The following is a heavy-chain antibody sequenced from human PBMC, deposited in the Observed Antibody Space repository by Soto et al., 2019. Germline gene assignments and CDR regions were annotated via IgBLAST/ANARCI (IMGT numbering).Heavy chain of an antibody. D-gene: IGHD1-1*01. Sequence: QVQLVQSGAEVKKPGSSVKVSCKASGGTFSSYAISWVRQAPGQGLELIGGIIPICGTANYAQKCQCRVTITADESTSTAYMEMSSLRSEDTAVYYCARDALDGTPQDGYYYYGMDVCFQGTTVTVS. J-gene: IGHJ6*02. CDR3: ARDALDGTPQDGYYYYGMDV. V-gene: IGHV1-69*01. CDR1: GGTFSSYA. CDR2: IIPICGTA.